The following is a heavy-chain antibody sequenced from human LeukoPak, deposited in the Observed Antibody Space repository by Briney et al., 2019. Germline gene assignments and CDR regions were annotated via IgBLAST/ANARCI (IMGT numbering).Heavy chain of an antibody. CDR3: ARGTNIPGDAFDI. CDR1: GGSISSGGYY. Sequence: SQTLSLTCTVSGGSISSGGYYWSWIRQHPGKGLEWIGYIYYSGSTYYNPSLKSRVTISVDTSKNQFSLKLSSVTAADTAVYYCARGTNIPGDAFDIWGQGTMATVSS. J-gene: IGHJ3*02. D-gene: IGHD1/OR15-1a*01. CDR2: IYYSGST. V-gene: IGHV4-31*03.